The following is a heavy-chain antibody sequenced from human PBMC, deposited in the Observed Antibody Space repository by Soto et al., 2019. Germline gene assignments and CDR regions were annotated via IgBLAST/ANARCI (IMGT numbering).Heavy chain of an antibody. V-gene: IGHV4-30-4*01. D-gene: IGHD3-3*01. CDR1: GGSISSGDYY. Sequence: TLSLTCAVSGGSISSGDYYWSWIREPPGKGLEWIGYIYYSGITYYNPSLKSRVTISVDTSKNQFSLKLSSVTAADTAVYYCARVRVVEGDYYYYGMDVWGQGTKVTVYS. J-gene: IGHJ6*02. CDR3: ARVRVVEGDYYYYGMDV. CDR2: IYYSGIT.